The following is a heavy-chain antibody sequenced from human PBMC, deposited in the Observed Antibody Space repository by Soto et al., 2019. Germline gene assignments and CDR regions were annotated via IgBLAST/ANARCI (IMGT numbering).Heavy chain of an antibody. V-gene: IGHV3-48*02. D-gene: IGHD3-22*01. J-gene: IGHJ6*02. Sequence: PGGSLRLSCAASGFPFSSYSMNWVRQAPGKGLEWVSYISSSSSTIYYADSVKGRFTISRDNAKNSLYLQMNSLRDEDTAVYYCAIKLDSSGYYYFGYYGMDVWGQGTTVTVSS. CDR1: GFPFSSYS. CDR3: AIKLDSSGYYYFGYYGMDV. CDR2: ISSSSSTI.